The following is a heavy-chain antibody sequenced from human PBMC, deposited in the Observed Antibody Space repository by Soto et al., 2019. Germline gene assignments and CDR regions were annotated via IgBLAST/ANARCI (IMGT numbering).Heavy chain of an antibody. D-gene: IGHD6-13*01. CDR1: GYSFNNDW. CDR3: ARQPFDSRSLVPHDFEI. Sequence: GYSPKISCKGSGYSFNNDWVGWVRQTPGKGLEWMGMTHPGDSDTRYSPSFQGQVTISAAKSISTAYLQWSSLKAADTDIYYCARQPFDSRSLVPHDFEIWGQGTMVT. CDR2: THPGDSDT. J-gene: IGHJ3*02. V-gene: IGHV5-51*01.